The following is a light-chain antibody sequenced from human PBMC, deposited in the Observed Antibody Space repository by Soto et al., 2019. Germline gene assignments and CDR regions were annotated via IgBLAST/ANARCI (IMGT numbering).Light chain of an antibody. V-gene: IGKV3-11*01. CDR1: QSVSSY. J-gene: IGKJ4*01. Sequence: EIVLTQSPATLSLSPGERATLSCSASQSVSSYLAWYHQKPGQAPRLLTYHASNRATVIPARFSGSGYGTDFTLTISSLEPEEFAVYYCQQRSNWPLLTFGGGTQVES. CDR3: QQRSNWPLLT. CDR2: HAS.